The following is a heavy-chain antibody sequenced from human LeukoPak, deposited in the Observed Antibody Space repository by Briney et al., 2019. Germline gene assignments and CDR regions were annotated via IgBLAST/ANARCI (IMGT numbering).Heavy chain of an antibody. J-gene: IGHJ4*02. V-gene: IGHV1-2*02. CDR1: GYIFTGYY. Sequence: ASVRVSCKASGYIFTGYYMHWVRQAPGQGLEWMGWINPNSGGTNYAQKFQGRVTMTRDTSISTAYMELSRLRSDDTAVYYCARGRGVTMVRGVDYWGQGTLVTVSS. CDR3: ARGRGVTMVRGVDY. D-gene: IGHD3-10*01. CDR2: INPNSGGT.